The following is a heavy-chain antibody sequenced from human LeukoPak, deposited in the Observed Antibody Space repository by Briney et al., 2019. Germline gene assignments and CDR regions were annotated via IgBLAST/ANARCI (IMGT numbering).Heavy chain of an antibody. CDR3: AKASRGFLGYCSSTSCYIDY. J-gene: IGHJ4*02. Sequence: GGSLRLSCAASGFTFSSYAMSWVRQAPGTGLEWVSGISGSGGSTYYADSVEGRFTISRDNSKNTLYLQMNSLRAEDTAVYYCAKASRGFLGYCSSTSCYIDYWGQGTLVTVSS. CDR2: ISGSGGST. D-gene: IGHD2-2*02. CDR1: GFTFSSYA. V-gene: IGHV3-23*01.